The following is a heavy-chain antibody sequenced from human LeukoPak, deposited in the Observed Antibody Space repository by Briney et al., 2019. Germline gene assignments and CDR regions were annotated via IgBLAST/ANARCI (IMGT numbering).Heavy chain of an antibody. CDR3: ARDRTMSIAAPSGMDV. D-gene: IGHD6-6*01. CDR2: ISGSGGST. Sequence: GGSLRLSCAASGFTFSSYGMSWVRQAPGKGLEWVSAISGSGGSTYYADSVKGRFTISRDNAKNTLYLQMNSLRAEDTAVYYCARDRTMSIAAPSGMDVWGKGTTVTVSS. CDR1: GFTFSSYG. V-gene: IGHV3-23*01. J-gene: IGHJ6*03.